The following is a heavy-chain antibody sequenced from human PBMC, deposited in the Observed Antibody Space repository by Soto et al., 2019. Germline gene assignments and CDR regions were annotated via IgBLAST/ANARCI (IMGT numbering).Heavy chain of an antibody. D-gene: IGHD3-9*01. CDR3: ERPPGYISDWYYFDL. CDR2: ISPKSGGT. Sequence: GASVKVSCKASGYSFIDYYIHWVRQAPGQGFEWMGRISPKSGGTNYAQKFEGRVTMTWDTSLNTAYMELSSLISDDTAVYYCERPPGYISDWYYFDLWGQGTLVTVSS. CDR1: GYSFIDYY. V-gene: IGHV1-2*02. J-gene: IGHJ4*02.